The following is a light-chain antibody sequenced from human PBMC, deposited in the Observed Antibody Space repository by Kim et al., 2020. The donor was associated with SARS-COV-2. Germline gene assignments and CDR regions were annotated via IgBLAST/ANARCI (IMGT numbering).Light chain of an antibody. CDR2: DTT. CDR1: TSNIGTNY. Sequence: QPVLTQPPSLSAAPGQKVTISCSGSTSNIGTNYVSWYQQIPGTAPKLLIYDTTERPSGIPDRFSASKSGTSATLGITGLQTGDEAVYYCATWDGSLSAGVFGGGTKLTVL. J-gene: IGLJ2*01. V-gene: IGLV1-51*01. CDR3: ATWDGSLSAGV.